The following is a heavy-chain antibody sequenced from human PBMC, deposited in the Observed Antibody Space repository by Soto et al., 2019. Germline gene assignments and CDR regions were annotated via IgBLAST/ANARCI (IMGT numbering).Heavy chain of an antibody. CDR1: GFTFSTYS. CDR2: ITSGSSTI. CDR3: ASRASSGYYDWFDP. Sequence: GSLRLSCAASGFTFSTYSMNWVRQAPGKGLEWLSYITSGSSTIYYADSVKGRFTISRDNAKNSLYLEMNSLRDEDTAVYYCASRASSGYYDWFDPWGQGTLVTVSS. J-gene: IGHJ5*02. D-gene: IGHD3-22*01. V-gene: IGHV3-48*02.